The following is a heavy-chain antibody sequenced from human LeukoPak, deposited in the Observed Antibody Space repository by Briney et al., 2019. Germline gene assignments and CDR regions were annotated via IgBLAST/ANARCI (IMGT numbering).Heavy chain of an antibody. D-gene: IGHD2-21*02. Sequence: GGSLRLSCAASGFTFDRFTIHWVRQTPGKGLEWVSLINRRGHTFYADSVKGRFTISRDNSRNSVFLQINSLRPEDTALYHCAKEVDCPSDCLFFHSWGQGTLVTVSS. CDR3: AKEVDCPSDCLFFHS. CDR1: GFTFDRFT. CDR2: INRRGHT. J-gene: IGHJ4*02. V-gene: IGHV3-43*01.